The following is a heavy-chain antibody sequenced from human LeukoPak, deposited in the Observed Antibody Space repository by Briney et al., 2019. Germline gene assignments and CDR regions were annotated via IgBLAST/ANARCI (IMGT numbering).Heavy chain of an antibody. D-gene: IGHD6-19*01. J-gene: IGHJ5*02. CDR2: ISGSGDNT. V-gene: IGHV3-23*01. CDR1: GFTFTTY. Sequence: RSGGSLRLSCAASGFTFTTYMTWVRQAPGKGLEWVSAISGSGDNTYYADSVRGRFIISRDNSKNTLYLQMNSLGAEDTAIYYCAKDLPASGWFSWGQGTLVTVSS. CDR3: AKDLPASGWFS.